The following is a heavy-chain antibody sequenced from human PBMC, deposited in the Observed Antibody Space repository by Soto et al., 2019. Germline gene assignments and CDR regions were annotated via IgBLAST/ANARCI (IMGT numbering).Heavy chain of an antibody. CDR1: DGSLSPNY. D-gene: IGHD3-22*01. V-gene: IGHV4-59*08. CDR3: ASLGAYYQALDS. CDR2: IYYAGST. J-gene: IGHJ4*02. Sequence: PSETLSLTCTVSDGSLSPNYWSWIRQSPGKGLEWIGYIYYAGSTTYNPSLKSRITISLDTSQNEVSLKLSSVTAADTAVHYCASLGAYYQALDSWGRVTLFTISS.